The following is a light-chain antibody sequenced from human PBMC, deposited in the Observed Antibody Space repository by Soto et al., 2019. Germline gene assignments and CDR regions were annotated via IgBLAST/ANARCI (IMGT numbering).Light chain of an antibody. CDR1: QSVSRN. V-gene: IGKV3D-15*01. CDR2: DES. CDR3: QKYNNWPIT. J-gene: IGKJ5*01. Sequence: VMTQFPATLSLSPGDSATLSCRASQSVSRNLAWHQQKTGQAPRILIYDESTRATGTPARLSGSGSGTKLNLSISRLQSEDFAVYYCQKYNNWPITCGQGTRLEIK.